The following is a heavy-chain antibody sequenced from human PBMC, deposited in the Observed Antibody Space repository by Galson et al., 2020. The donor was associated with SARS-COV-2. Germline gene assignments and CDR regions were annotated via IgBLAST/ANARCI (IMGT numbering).Heavy chain of an antibody. CDR3: ARDGPLSRLDSFDI. V-gene: IGHV3-7*03. D-gene: IGHD2-21*01. Sequence: GGSLRLSCAASGFPFSSFWMSWVRQAPGKGLEWVANLKQDGSEKYYVASVKGRFTISRDNAKNSLYLQMDSLRAEDTAVYYCARDGPLSRLDSFDIWGQGTTVTVSS. CDR1: GFPFSSFW. CDR2: LKQDGSEK. J-gene: IGHJ3*02.